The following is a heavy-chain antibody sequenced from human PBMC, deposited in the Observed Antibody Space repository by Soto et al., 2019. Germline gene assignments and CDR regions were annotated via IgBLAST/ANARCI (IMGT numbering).Heavy chain of an antibody. CDR1: GFDFSNFG. CDR3: VKEEGTSRNVDCSSWAFEV. J-gene: IGHJ3*01. CDR2: MSHDANNS. D-gene: IGHD1-1*01. V-gene: IGHV3-30*18. Sequence: QVQLLESGGGVVQPGRSLRLSCAGSGFDFSNFGMHWVRQAPGKGLEWVAVMSHDANNSYHADSVKGRFIISRDNSKKTLYLQMNRLKTEDSAIYFCVKEEGTSRNVDCSSWAFEVGGQGTVVTVSS.